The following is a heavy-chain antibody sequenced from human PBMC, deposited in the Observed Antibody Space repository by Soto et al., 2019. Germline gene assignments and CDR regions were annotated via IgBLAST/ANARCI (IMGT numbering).Heavy chain of an antibody. CDR1: GGSISSYY. Sequence: QVQLQEAGPGLLQPSEPLSLTCTVAGGSISSYYWSWSRQPPGKGLEWIGYIYYSGSTNYNPSLKSRFTISVETSKKQFSLNLSSVTAADTDVYSCARGSAAIMVDWGQGTLVTVSS. J-gene: IGHJ4*02. CDR2: IYYSGST. D-gene: IGHD2-2*01. V-gene: IGHV4-59*01. CDR3: ARGSAAIMVD.